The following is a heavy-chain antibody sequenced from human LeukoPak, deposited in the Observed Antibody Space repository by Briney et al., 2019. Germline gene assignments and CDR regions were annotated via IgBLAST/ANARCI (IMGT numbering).Heavy chain of an antibody. CDR3: ARRGYSGYDYSYYYYYMDV. D-gene: IGHD5-12*01. V-gene: IGHV3-20*04. CDR1: GFTFDDYG. J-gene: IGHJ6*03. Sequence: GGSLRLSCAASGFTFDDYGMSWVRQAPGKGLEWVSGINWNGGSTGYADSVKGRFTISRDNAKNSLYLQMNSLRAEDTALYYCARRGYSGYDYSYYYYYMDVWGKGTTVTVSS. CDR2: INWNGGST.